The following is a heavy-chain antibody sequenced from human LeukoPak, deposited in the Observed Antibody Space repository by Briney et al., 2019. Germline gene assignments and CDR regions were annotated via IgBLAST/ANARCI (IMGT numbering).Heavy chain of an antibody. Sequence: ATVKVSCKASGYTFTSYAMHWVRQAPGQRLEWMGWINAGNGNTKYSQKFQGRVTITRDTSASTAYMELSSLRFEDTAVYYCAREGGYSSSWYHLYYYYYYGMDVWGQGTTVTGSS. CDR2: INAGNGNT. J-gene: IGHJ6*02. CDR3: AREGGYSSSWYHLYYYYYYGMDV. CDR1: GYTFTSYA. D-gene: IGHD6-13*01. V-gene: IGHV1-3*01.